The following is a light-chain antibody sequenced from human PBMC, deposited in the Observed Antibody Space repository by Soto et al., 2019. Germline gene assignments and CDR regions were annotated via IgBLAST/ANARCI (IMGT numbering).Light chain of an antibody. J-gene: IGLJ2*01. CDR2: DVS. V-gene: IGLV2-14*01. Sequence: QSVRTQPASVSGSPGQSITISCTGTSSDVGGYNYVSWYQQHPGKAPKLMIYDVSNRPSGVSNRFSGSKSGNTASLTISGLQAEDEADYYSSSYTTSSSVVFVGGTK. CDR3: SSYTTSSSVV. CDR1: SSDVGGYNY.